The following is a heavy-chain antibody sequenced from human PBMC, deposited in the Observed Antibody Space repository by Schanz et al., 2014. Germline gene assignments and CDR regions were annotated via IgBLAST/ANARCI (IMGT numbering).Heavy chain of an antibody. J-gene: IGHJ4*02. V-gene: IGHV3-48*01. CDR2: IATSSSTR. CDR3: AREQIMAAAGLVDY. Sequence: VQLVESGGGVVQFGRSLRLSCVASGFTFSSYAMHWVRQAPGKGLEWLSYIATSSSTRHYADSVKGRVTISRDNAKNSVSLQMRRLRVEDTAVYYCAREQIMAAAGLVDYWGQGTLVTVSS. CDR1: GFTFSSYA. D-gene: IGHD6-13*01.